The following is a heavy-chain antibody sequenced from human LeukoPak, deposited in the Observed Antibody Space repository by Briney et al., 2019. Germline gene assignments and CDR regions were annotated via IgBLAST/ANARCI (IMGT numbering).Heavy chain of an antibody. J-gene: IGHJ4*02. D-gene: IGHD3-16*01. CDR3: TTVQLIYFDY. Sequence: PGGSLRLSCAASGFTFTDAWMSWVRQAPGKGLEWVGRIKSKNDGGTTEYAAPVKGRFTISRDDSKNTLYLQMKSLKTEDTAVYYCTTVQLIYFDYWGQGTLVTVSS. CDR2: IKSKNDGGTT. CDR1: GFTFTDAW. V-gene: IGHV3-15*01.